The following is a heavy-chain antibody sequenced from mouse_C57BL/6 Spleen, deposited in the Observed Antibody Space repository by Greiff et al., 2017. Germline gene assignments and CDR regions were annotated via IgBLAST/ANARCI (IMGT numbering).Heavy chain of an antibody. CDR3: AREGLGDY. Sequence: EVQLQQSGPELVKPGASVKISCKASGYTFTDYYMNWVKQSHGKSLEWIGDINPNNGGTSYNQKFKGKATLTVDKSSSTAYMELRSLTSEDSAVXYCAREGLGDYWGQGTTLTVSS. J-gene: IGHJ2*01. V-gene: IGHV1-26*01. CDR1: GYTFTDYY. CDR2: INPNNGGT. D-gene: IGHD4-1*01.